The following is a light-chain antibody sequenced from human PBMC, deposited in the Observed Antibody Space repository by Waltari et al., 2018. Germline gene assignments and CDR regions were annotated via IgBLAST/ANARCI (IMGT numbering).Light chain of an antibody. CDR3: QAWDSSTDVV. CDR1: KLGDKY. J-gene: IGLJ2*01. CDR2: QGS. V-gene: IGLV3-1*01. Sequence: SYELTQPPSVSVSPGQTASITCSGDKLGDKYACWYQQKPGQSPVLVIYQGSKRPSGIPDRFAGANSGNTATLTISGTQAMDEADYYCQAWDSSTDVVFGGGTKLTVL.